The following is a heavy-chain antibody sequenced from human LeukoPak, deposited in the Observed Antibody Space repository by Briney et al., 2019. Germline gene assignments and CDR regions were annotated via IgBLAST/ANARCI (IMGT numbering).Heavy chain of an antibody. Sequence: GGSLRLSCAASGFTFSNYAMSWVRQAPGKGLEWVSTISGSGSSTYYADSVKGRFTISRDSSKNTLYLQMNSLRAEDTAVYYCARATQSAAGYFQHWGQGTLVTVSS. V-gene: IGHV3-23*01. CDR3: ARATQSAAGYFQH. J-gene: IGHJ1*01. CDR2: ISGSGSST. CDR1: GFTFSNYA. D-gene: IGHD6-13*01.